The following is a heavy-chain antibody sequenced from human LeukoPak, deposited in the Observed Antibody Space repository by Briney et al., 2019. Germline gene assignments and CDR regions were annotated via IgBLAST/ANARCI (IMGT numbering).Heavy chain of an antibody. CDR1: GFTFSSYW. V-gene: IGHV3-7*01. Sequence: PGGSLRLSCAASGFTFSSYWMNWVRQAPGKGLEWVGNIKPDGSEKSYVDSVRGRFTTSRDNTKNSLYLQMHSLRAEDTAVYYCARGTTYYRGVDYWAKEPLVIFS. CDR3: ARGTTYYRGVDY. J-gene: IGHJ4*02. D-gene: IGHD2-21*01. CDR2: IKPDGSEK.